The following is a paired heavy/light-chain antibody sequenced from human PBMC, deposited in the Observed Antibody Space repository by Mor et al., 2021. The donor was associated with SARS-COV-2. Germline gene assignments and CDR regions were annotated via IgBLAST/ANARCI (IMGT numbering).Heavy chain of an antibody. CDR2: VYYTGTT. CDR1: GGSISDYY. J-gene: IGHJ5*02. D-gene: IGHD2-15*01. CDR3: ARRGSRGGFNKNFLDP. Sequence: QVQLQESGPGLVKSSETLSLTCSVSGGSISDYYWNWIRQSPGKGLEWIAYVYYTGTTVYNPSLRGRLTASVDTSRSQLSLRLTSVTPADTAVYYCARRGSRGGFNKNFLDPWGQGILVTVSS. V-gene: IGHV4-59*08.
Light chain of an antibody. CDR2: DDT. Sequence: SYVLTQPPTVSVAPGQTAKLTCGGDDIGSKSVHWYHQKPGQAPLLVVYDDTDRPSGIPERFSGSNSGNTATLTISRVEAGDEADYYCQVWDSSGDRLVVFGGGTKLTVL. J-gene: IGLJ2*01. CDR1: DIGSKS. V-gene: IGLV3-21*02. CDR3: QVWDSSGDRLVV.